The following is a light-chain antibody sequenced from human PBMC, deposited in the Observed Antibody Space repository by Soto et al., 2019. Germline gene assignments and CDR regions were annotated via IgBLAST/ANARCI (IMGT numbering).Light chain of an antibody. Sequence: QSVLTQPPSVSGAPGQRVTISCTGSSSNIGARYDVHWYQHLPGTAPKLLIDGNNNRPSGVPDRFSGSKSGTSASLAITGLRAEDEADYYCQSYDISLSAWVFGGGTKLTVL. CDR3: QSYDISLSAWV. J-gene: IGLJ2*01. CDR1: SSNIGARYD. V-gene: IGLV1-40*01. CDR2: GNN.